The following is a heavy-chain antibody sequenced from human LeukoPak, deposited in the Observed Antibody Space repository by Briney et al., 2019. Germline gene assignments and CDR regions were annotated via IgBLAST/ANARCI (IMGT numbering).Heavy chain of an antibody. Sequence: KPGGSLRLSCAASGFTFSSYSMNWVRQAPGKGLEWVSSISSSSSYIYYADSVKGRFTISRDNAKNSLYLQMNSLRAEDTAVYYCARDQECSGGSCYYYYYYMDVWGKGTTVTVSS. V-gene: IGHV3-21*01. CDR1: GFTFSSYS. CDR3: ARDQECSGGSCYYYYYYMDV. D-gene: IGHD2-15*01. J-gene: IGHJ6*03. CDR2: ISSSSSYI.